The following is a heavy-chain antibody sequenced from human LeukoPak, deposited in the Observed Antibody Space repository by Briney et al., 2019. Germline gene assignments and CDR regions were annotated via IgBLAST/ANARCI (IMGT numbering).Heavy chain of an antibody. Sequence: ASVKVSCKASGYTFIGYYMHWVRQAPGQGLEWMGWINPNSGGTNYAQKFQGRVTMTRDTSISTAYMELSRLRSDDTAVYYCARSGSYLDYYYYYGMDVWGQGTTVTVSS. D-gene: IGHD1-26*01. CDR1: GYTFIGYY. CDR2: INPNSGGT. CDR3: ARSGSYLDYYYYYGMDV. J-gene: IGHJ6*02. V-gene: IGHV1-2*02.